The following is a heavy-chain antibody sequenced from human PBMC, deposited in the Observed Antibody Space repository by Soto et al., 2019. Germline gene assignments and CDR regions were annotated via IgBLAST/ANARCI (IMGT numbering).Heavy chain of an antibody. CDR1: GFTVSSNY. Sequence: GESLKISCAASGFTVSSNYMSWVRRAPGKGLEWVSVIYSGGSTYYADSVKGRFTISRDNSKNTLYLQMNSLRAEDTAVYYCAREANWNYVHYYYMDVWGKGTTVTVSS. V-gene: IGHV3-66*01. J-gene: IGHJ6*03. CDR3: AREANWNYVHYYYMDV. CDR2: IYSGGST. D-gene: IGHD1-7*01.